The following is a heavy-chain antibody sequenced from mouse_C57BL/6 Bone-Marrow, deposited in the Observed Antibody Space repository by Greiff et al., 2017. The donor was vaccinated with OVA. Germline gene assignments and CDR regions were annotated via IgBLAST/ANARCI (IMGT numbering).Heavy chain of an antibody. CDR3: ATFGRSYYWFAY. CDR2: INPSSGYN. J-gene: IGHJ3*01. V-gene: IGHV1-4*01. CDR1: GYTFTSYT. Sequence: VQLQQSGAELARPGASVKMSCKASGYTFTSYTMHWVKQRPGQGLEWIGYINPSSGYNKYNQKFKDKATLTADKSSSTAYMQLSSLTSEDSAVYYCATFGRSYYWFAYWGQGTLVTVSA. D-gene: IGHD1-1*01.